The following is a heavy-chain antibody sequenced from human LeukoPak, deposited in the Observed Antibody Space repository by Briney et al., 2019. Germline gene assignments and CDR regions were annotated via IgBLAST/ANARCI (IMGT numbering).Heavy chain of an antibody. J-gene: IGHJ4*02. CDR2: ISGNGDNT. D-gene: IGHD5-18*01. CDR1: GFTFSSYA. Sequence: GGSLRLSCAASGFTFSSYAMSWVRQAPGKGLEWVSAISGNGDNTYYADSVKGRFTISRDNSKNTLYLQMNSLRAEDTAVYYCARLDTATGTFDYWGQGTLVTVSS. CDR3: ARLDTATGTFDY. V-gene: IGHV3-23*01.